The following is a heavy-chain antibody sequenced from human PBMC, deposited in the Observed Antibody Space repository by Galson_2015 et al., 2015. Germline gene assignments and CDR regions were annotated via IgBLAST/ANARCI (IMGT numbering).Heavy chain of an antibody. D-gene: IGHD2-15*01. CDR3: ARDVVGDL. J-gene: IGHJ4*02. Sequence: SLRLSCAASGFSFSDYGMHWVRQAPGKGLEWVAVIWFDASHKYYADSVKGRSTISKDNSTNTLSLQMNSLRTEDTAVYYCARDVVGDLWGQGTLVIVSS. V-gene: IGHV3-33*01. CDR2: IWFDASHK. CDR1: GFSFSDYG.